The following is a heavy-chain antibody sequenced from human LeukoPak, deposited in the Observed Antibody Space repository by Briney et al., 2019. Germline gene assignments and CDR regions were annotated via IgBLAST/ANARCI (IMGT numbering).Heavy chain of an antibody. J-gene: IGHJ3*02. Sequence: GGSLRLSCAASGFTFSSYMNWVRQAPGKGLEWVSAISGSGGSTYYADSVKGRFTISRDNSKNTLYLQMNSLRAEDTAVYYCAKALSYYYDSSDAFDIWGQGTMVTVSS. V-gene: IGHV3-23*01. CDR1: GFTFSSY. CDR2: ISGSGGST. CDR3: AKALSYYYDSSDAFDI. D-gene: IGHD3-22*01.